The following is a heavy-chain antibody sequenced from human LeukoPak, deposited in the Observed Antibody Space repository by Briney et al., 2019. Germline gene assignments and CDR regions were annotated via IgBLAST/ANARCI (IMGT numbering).Heavy chain of an antibody. V-gene: IGHV1-58*02. J-gene: IGHJ4*02. CDR3: AKGSDPFRWFGEFNVKLPRPIRHYYFDS. CDR2: IVVGSGNT. Sequence: SVKVSCKASGFTFTSSAMQWVRQARGQRLEWIGWIVVGSGNTNYALKFQERVTITRDMSTSTAYMELNSLRAEDTAVYYCAKGSDPFRWFGEFNVKLPRPIRHYYFDSWGQGTLVTVSS. CDR1: GFTFTSSA. D-gene: IGHD3-10*01.